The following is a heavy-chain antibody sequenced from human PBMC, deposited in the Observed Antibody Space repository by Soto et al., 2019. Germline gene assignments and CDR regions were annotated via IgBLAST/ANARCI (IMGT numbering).Heavy chain of an antibody. V-gene: IGHV1-69*01. CDR1: GGTFSSYA. Sequence: QVQLVQSGAEVKKPGSSVKVSCKASGGTFSSYAISWVRQAPGQGLEWMGGIIPIFGTANYAQKFQGRVTITADESTSTAYMELSRLRSEDTAVYYCASPGGDIVVAHYGMDVWGQGTTVTVSS. D-gene: IGHD2-2*01. CDR2: IIPIFGTA. CDR3: ASPGGDIVVAHYGMDV. J-gene: IGHJ6*02.